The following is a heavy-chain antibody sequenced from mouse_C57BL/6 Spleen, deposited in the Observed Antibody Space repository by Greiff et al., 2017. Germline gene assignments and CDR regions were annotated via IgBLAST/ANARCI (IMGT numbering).Heavy chain of an antibody. CDR2: IYPRSGNT. V-gene: IGHV1-81*01. CDR1: GYTFTSYG. J-gene: IGHJ4*01. CDR3: ARSRDSYYAMDY. Sequence: VQVVESGAELARPGASVKLSCKASGYTFTSYGISWVKQRTGQGLEWIGEIYPRSGNTYYNEKFKGKATLTADKSSSTAYMELRSLTSEDSAVYFCARSRDSYYAMDYWGQGTSVTVSS.